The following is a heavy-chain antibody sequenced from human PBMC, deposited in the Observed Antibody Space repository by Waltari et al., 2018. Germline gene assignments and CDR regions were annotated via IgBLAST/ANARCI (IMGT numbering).Heavy chain of an antibody. CDR2: IYYSGST. J-gene: IGHJ4*02. D-gene: IGHD3-10*01. CDR3: ARGAPYYYGSGSYIFDY. V-gene: IGHV4-31*03. CDR1: GGSISSGGYY. Sequence: QVQLQESGPGLVKPSQTLSLPCTVSGGSISSGGYYWSWIRQHPGKDLEWIGYIYYSGSTYYNPSLKSRVTISVDTSKNQFSLKLSSVTAADTAVYYCARGAPYYYGSGSYIFDYWGQGTLVTVSS.